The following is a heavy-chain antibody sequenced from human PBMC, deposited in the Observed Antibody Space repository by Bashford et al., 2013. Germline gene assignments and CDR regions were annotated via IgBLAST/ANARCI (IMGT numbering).Heavy chain of an antibody. CDR3: ARHPTYGGVDY. Sequence: SETLSLTCTVSGGSISSGGYYWSWIRQHPGKGLEWIGYIYYSGSTYYNPSLKSRVTISVDTSKNQFSLKLSSVTAADTAVYYCARHPTYGGVDYWGQGTLVTVSS. J-gene: IGHJ4*02. CDR2: IYYSGST. V-gene: IGHV4-31*03. CDR1: GGSISSGGYY. D-gene: IGHD4-23*01.